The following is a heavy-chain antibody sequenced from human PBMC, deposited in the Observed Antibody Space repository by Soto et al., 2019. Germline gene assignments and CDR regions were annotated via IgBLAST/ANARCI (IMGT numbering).Heavy chain of an antibody. J-gene: IGHJ4*02. CDR3: ARDGPSSLTSYFDY. Sequence: GGSLRLSCVASEVIFSNSAMHWVRQAPGKGLEWVAVVSFDGSLKYYADSVEGRFTISRDSSKNTLYLQMNSLRPEDTAVYYCARDGPSSLTSYFDYWGQGTLVTVSS. CDR1: EVIFSNSA. D-gene: IGHD2-2*01. V-gene: IGHV3-30*04. CDR2: VSFDGSLK.